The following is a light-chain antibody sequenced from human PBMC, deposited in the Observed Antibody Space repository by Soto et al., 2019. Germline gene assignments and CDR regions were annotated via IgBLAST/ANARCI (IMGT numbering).Light chain of an antibody. V-gene: IGKV1-5*03. Sequence: DIQMTQSPSTLSASVGDRVTITCRARQSISSWLAWYQQKPGKAPKLLIYKASSLESGVPSRFSGSGSGTEFTLTISSLQPDDFATYYCQQGTFGQGTKVEIK. CDR3: QQGT. CDR1: QSISSW. J-gene: IGKJ1*01. CDR2: KAS.